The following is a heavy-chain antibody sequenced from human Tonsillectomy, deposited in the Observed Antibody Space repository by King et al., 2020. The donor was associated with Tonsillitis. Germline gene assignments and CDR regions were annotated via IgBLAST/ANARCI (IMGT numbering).Heavy chain of an antibody. CDR3: ARDLGEAMDF. J-gene: IGHJ4*02. Sequence: VQLVESGGGVVQPGRSLRLSCAASEFTFTKYGIHWVRQAPGKGLDWVAVVCYDGSIKYYAGSVKGRFTISRDNSKNTVYLQMNSLRAEDMAVYYCARDLGEAMDFWGQGALVTVSS. CDR2: VCYDGSIK. D-gene: IGHD3-10*01. CDR1: EFTFTKYG. V-gene: IGHV3-33*01.